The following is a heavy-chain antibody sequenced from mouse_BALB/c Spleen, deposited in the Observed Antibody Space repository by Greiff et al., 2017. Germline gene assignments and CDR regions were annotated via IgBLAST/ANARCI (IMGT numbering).Heavy chain of an antibody. CDR3: ARTYYGKSYAMDY. J-gene: IGHJ4*01. Sequence: EVKLVESGGGLVKPGGSLKLSCAASGFTFSSYAMSWVRQTPEKRLEWVASISSGGSTYYPDSVKGRFTISRDNPKNTLFLQMTSLRSEDTAMYYCARTYYGKSYAMDYWGQGTSVTVSS. D-gene: IGHD2-10*01. V-gene: IGHV5-6-5*01. CDR2: ISSGGST. CDR1: GFTFSSYA.